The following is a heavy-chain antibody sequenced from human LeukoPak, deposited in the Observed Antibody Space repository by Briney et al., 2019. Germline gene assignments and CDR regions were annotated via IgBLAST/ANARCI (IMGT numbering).Heavy chain of an antibody. V-gene: IGHV3-30*18. CDR2: ISYDGNNK. J-gene: IGHJ4*02. D-gene: IGHD2-15*01. Sequence: GGSLRLSCAASGFTFSSYGMHWVRQAPGKGLEWVAAISYDGNNKYYADSVKGRLTISRDNSKNTLYVQMNSLRAEDTAVYFCAKSAKYCSGGSCSVFAYWGQGTLVTVSS. CDR1: GFTFSSYG. CDR3: AKSAKYCSGGSCSVFAY.